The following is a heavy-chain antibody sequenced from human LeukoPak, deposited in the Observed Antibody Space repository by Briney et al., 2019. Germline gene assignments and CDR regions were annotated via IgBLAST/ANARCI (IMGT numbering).Heavy chain of an antibody. D-gene: IGHD3-10*01. V-gene: IGHV4-39*07. J-gene: IGHJ5*02. Sequence: SETLSLTCTVSGGSISSNSYFWGWIRQPPGKGLEWVGSIYHSGSTYYNPSLKNRVTISMDTAENQFSLRLSSVTAADTAMYYWARGSGIYYVDNWFPPWGQGGLVTVS. CDR3: ARGSGIYYVDNWFPP. CDR2: IYHSGST. CDR1: GGSISSNSYF.